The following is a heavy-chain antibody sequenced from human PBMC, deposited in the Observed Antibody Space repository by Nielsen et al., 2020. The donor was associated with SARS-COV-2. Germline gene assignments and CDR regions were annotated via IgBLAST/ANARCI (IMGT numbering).Heavy chain of an antibody. Sequence: GGSLRLSCAASGFTVSSNYMSWVRQAPGKGLEWVSVIYSGGSTYYADSVKGRFTISRDNSKNTLYLQMNSLRAEDTAVYYCARVKPVTGKVGDYWGQGTLVTVSS. V-gene: IGHV3-66*01. CDR2: IYSGGST. D-gene: IGHD4-17*01. J-gene: IGHJ4*02. CDR1: GFTVSSNY. CDR3: ARVKPVTGKVGDY.